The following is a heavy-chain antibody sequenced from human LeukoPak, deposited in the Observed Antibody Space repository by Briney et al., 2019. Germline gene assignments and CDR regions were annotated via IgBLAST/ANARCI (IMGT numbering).Heavy chain of an antibody. D-gene: IGHD3-3*01. CDR2: ISCSGSTI. V-gene: IGHV3-11*04. CDR1: GFTFSDYY. J-gene: IGHJ4*02. CDR3: ARSSDYDFWSGYYNDY. Sequence: GGSLRLSCAASGFTFSDYYMSWIRQAPGKGLEWVSYISCSGSTIYYADSVKGRFTISRDNAKNSLYLQMNSLRAEDTAVYYCARSSDYDFWSGYYNDYWGQGTLVTVSS.